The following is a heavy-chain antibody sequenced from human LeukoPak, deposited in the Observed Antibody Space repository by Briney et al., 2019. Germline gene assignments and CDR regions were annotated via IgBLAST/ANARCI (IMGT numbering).Heavy chain of an antibody. D-gene: IGHD3-22*01. CDR1: GSTFSSYA. CDR2: ISGSGGST. V-gene: IGHV3-23*01. J-gene: IGHJ4*02. CDR3: AKGHLLYYYDSSGYYYFDY. Sequence: GGSLRPSSAASGSTFSSYAMSWVRPAPGKGLEWGSAISGSGGSTYYADSVRGRFTISRDNSKNTLYLQLNSLRAEDTAVYYCAKGHLLYYYDSSGYYYFDYWGQGTLVTVSS.